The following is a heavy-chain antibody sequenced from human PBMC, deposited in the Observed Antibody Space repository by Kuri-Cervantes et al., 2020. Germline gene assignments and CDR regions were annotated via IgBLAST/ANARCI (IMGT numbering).Heavy chain of an antibody. D-gene: IGHD4-17*01. CDR3: ARDRDYGDYEEYYYYGMDV. Sequence: GGSLRLSCAASGFTFSSYGMHWVRQAPGKGLEWVAVISYDGSNKYYADSVKGRFTISRDNSKNTLYLQMNSLRAEDTAVYYCARDRDYGDYEEYYYYGMDVWGQGTTVTVSS. CDR2: ISYDGSNK. V-gene: IGHV3-30*03. J-gene: IGHJ6*02. CDR1: GFTFSSYG.